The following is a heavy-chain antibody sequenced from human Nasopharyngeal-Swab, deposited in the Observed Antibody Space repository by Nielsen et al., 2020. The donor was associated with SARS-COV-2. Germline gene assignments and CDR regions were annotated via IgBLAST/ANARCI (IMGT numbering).Heavy chain of an antibody. CDR2: IYYSGST. V-gene: IGHV4-59*01. Sequence: SETLSLTCTVSGGSISSYYWSWIRQPPGKGLEWIGYIYYSGSTNYNPSLKSRVTMSVDTSKNQFSLKLSSVTAADTAVYYCARGQYSSSPSFDYWGQGTLVTVSS. D-gene: IGHD6-6*01. J-gene: IGHJ4*02. CDR3: ARGQYSSSPSFDY. CDR1: GGSISSYY.